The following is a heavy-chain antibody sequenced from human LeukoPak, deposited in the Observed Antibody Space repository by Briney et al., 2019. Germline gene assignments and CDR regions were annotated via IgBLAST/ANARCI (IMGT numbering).Heavy chain of an antibody. V-gene: IGHV1-2*06. Sequence: GASVKVSCXASGYTFTGYYMHWVRQAPGQGLEWMGRINPNSGGTNYAQKFQGRVTMTRDTSISTAYMELSRLRSDDTAVYYCADIAVAGDFDYWGQGTLVTVSS. CDR3: ADIAVAGDFDY. J-gene: IGHJ4*02. CDR1: GYTFTGYY. D-gene: IGHD6-19*01. CDR2: INPNSGGT.